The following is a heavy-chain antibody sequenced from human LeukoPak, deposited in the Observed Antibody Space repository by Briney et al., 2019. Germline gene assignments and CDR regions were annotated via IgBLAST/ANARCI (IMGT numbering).Heavy chain of an antibody. V-gene: IGHV4-59*04. CDR1: GGSISSYY. CDR2: IFHTGNT. J-gene: IGHJ5*02. CDR3: ARRPNWFDP. Sequence: SETLSLTCTVSGGSISSYYWSWIRQPPRKGLEWIGSIFHTGNTYYNPSLQSRVTISVDTSKNQFSLKLTSMTAADTAVYHCARRPNWFDPWGQGTLVTVSS.